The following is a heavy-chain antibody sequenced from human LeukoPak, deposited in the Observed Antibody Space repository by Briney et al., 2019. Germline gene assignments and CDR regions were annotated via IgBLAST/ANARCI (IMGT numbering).Heavy chain of an antibody. CDR3: AKVDYYYYGMDV. J-gene: IGHJ6*02. CDR2: ISGSGGGT. CDR1: GFTFSSYA. Sequence: GSLRLSCAASGFTFSSYAMSWVRQAPGKGLEWVSAISGSGGGTYYADSVKGRFTISRDNSKNTLYLQMNSLRAEDTAVYYCAKVDYYYYGMDVWGQGTTVTVSS. V-gene: IGHV3-23*01.